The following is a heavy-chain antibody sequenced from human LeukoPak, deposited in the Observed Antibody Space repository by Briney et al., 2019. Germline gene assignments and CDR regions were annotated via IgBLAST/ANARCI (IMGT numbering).Heavy chain of an antibody. Sequence: GASVKLSCKASGYTFTGYYMHWVRQAPGQGLEWMGRINPKSGDTDYAQKFQGRVTMTRDTSISTAYMELSRLRSDDTAVYYCTREGGGWPLDYWGQGTLVTVSS. CDR3: TREGGGWPLDY. J-gene: IGHJ4*02. CDR2: INPKSGDT. CDR1: GYTFTGYY. D-gene: IGHD1-26*01. V-gene: IGHV1-2*06.